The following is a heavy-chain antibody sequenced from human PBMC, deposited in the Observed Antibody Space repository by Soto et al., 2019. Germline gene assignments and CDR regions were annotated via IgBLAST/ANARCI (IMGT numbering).Heavy chain of an antibody. CDR2: IRSKAYGGTT. Sequence: PVGSLRLSCTASGFTFGYYAMSWVRKAPGKGLEWVGFIRSKAYGGTTEYAASVKGRFTISRDDSKSIAYLQMNSLKTEDTAVYYCTLDFWSGYYESRYFDYWGQGTLVTVSS. CDR1: GFTFGYYA. CDR3: TLDFWSGYYESRYFDY. V-gene: IGHV3-49*04. D-gene: IGHD3-3*01. J-gene: IGHJ4*02.